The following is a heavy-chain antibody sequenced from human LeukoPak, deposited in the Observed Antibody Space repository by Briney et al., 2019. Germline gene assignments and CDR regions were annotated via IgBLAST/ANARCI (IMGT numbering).Heavy chain of an antibody. CDR2: IYHSGST. J-gene: IGHJ3*02. Sequence: SETLSLTCTVSGGSISSYYWSWIRQPPGKGLEWIGYIYHSGSTYYNPSLKSRVTISVDRSKNQFSLKLSSVTAADTAVYYCARPRIPGWLKFSPYVFVIGGKGKMVTVSS. V-gene: IGHV4-59*12. CDR1: GGSISSYY. CDR3: ARPRIPGWLKFSPYVFVI. D-gene: IGHD5-24*01.